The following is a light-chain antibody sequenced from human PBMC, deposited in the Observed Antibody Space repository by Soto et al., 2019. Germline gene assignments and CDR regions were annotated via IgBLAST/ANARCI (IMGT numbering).Light chain of an antibody. Sequence: EIVLTQSAGTLSLSPGERATLSCRASQSVSSNYLAWYQQKPGQAPRLLIYASSSRATGIADRFSGSWSGTDFTLTISRLEPEDFAVYYCHQYGSSPWTFVQGTRVEIK. J-gene: IGKJ1*01. CDR3: HQYGSSPWT. CDR1: QSVSSNY. CDR2: ASS. V-gene: IGKV3-20*01.